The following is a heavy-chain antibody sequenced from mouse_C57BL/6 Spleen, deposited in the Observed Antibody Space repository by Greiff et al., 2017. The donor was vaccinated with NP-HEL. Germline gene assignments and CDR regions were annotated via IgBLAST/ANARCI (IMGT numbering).Heavy chain of an antibody. D-gene: IGHD2-3*01. V-gene: IGHV5-4*01. CDR2: ISDGGSYT. CDR3: ARDMKLGDYFDY. Sequence: EVKLVESGGGLVKPGGSLTLSCAASGFTFSSYAMSWVRQTPEKRLEWVATISDGGSYTYYPDNVKGRFTISRDNAKNNLYLQMSHLKSEDTAMYYCARDMKLGDYFDYWGQGTTLTVSS. CDR1: GFTFSSYA. J-gene: IGHJ2*01.